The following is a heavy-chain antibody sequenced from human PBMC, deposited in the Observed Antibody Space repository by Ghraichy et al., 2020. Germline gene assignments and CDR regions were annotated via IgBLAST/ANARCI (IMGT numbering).Heavy chain of an antibody. CDR3: ARLGNDSSGYYLFDY. Sequence: SETLSLTCTVSGGSISSGGYYWSWIRQHPGKGLEWIGYIYYSGSTYYNPSLKSRVTISVDTSKNQFSLKLSSVTAADTAVYYCARLGNDSSGYYLFDYWGQGTLVTVSS. CDR1: GGSISSGGYY. J-gene: IGHJ4*02. V-gene: IGHV4-31*03. D-gene: IGHD3-22*01. CDR2: IYYSGST.